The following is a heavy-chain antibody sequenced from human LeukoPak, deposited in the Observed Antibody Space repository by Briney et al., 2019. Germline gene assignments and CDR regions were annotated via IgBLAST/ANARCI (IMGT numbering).Heavy chain of an antibody. CDR3: ARENDYCSGGSCYSFWLDY. CDR2: IIPILGIA. D-gene: IGHD2-15*01. V-gene: IGHV1-69*04. Sequence: SVKVSCKASGGTFSSYAISWVRQAPGQGLEWMGRIIPILGIANYAQKFQGRVTITWDKSTSTAYMELSRLRSEDTAVYYCARENDYCSGGSCYSFWLDYWVQGTLVTVSS. CDR1: GGTFSSYA. J-gene: IGHJ4*02.